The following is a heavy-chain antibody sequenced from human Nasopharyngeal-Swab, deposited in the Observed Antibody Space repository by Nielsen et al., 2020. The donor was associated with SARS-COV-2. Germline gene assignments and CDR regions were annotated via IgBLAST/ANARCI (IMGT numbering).Heavy chain of an antibody. J-gene: IGHJ4*02. Sequence: ASVNVSCKTSGYTFTDYYIHWLRQVPGQGLEWVGCINPDIGDTQYAQKFQGRVTVTSDRSRSTAYIDLSRLRSDDTAVYYCARDYYDNYDSDYWGQGTLVTVSS. CDR2: INPDIGDT. CDR3: ARDYYDNYDSDY. D-gene: IGHD3-22*01. V-gene: IGHV1-2*02. CDR1: GYTFTDYY.